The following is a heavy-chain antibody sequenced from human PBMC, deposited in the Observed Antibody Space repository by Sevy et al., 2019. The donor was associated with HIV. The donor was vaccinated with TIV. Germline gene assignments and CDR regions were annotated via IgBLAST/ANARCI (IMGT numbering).Heavy chain of an antibody. J-gene: IGHJ4*02. V-gene: IGHV3-21*01. CDR1: GFVFSSYT. CDR2: ISSSSRYI. D-gene: IGHD3-22*01. Sequence: GGSLRLSCAASGFVFSSYTMNWVRQSPGKALEWVSSISSSSRYIFYADSVKGRFTISRDNSKNTLYLQMNSLRADDTAVYYCASHYYDSTGYYFPLEYWGQGTRVTVSS. CDR3: ASHYYDSTGYYFPLEY.